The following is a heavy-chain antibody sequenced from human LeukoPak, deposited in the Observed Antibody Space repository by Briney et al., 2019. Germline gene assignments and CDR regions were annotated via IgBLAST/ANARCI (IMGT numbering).Heavy chain of an antibody. J-gene: IGHJ5*02. CDR3: ARVGITMVRGVGSNWFDP. CDR1: GVSISNHY. V-gene: IGHV4-59*11. Sequence: SETLSLTCTVSGVSISNHYSSWIRQPPGKGLEWIGYIYYTGNTNYNPSLKSRVTISEDTSKNQVSLELSSVTAADTAVYYCARVGITMVRGVGSNWFDPWGQGTLVTVSS. CDR2: IYYTGNT. D-gene: IGHD3-10*01.